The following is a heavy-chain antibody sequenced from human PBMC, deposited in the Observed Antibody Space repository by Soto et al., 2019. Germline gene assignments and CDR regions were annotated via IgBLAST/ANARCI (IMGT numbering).Heavy chain of an antibody. CDR3: ARAGRRGYGIYYFDY. CDR2: INHSGST. D-gene: IGHD5-18*01. V-gene: IGHV4-34*01. Sequence: PSETLSLTCAVYGGPFSGYYWSWIRQPPGKGLEWIGEINHSGSTNYNPSLKSRVTISVDTSKNQFSLKLSSVTAADTAVYYCARAGRRGYGIYYFDYWGQGTLVTVSS. J-gene: IGHJ4*02. CDR1: GGPFSGYY.